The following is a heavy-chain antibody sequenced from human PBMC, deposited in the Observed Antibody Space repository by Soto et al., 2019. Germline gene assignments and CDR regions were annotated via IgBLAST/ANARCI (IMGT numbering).Heavy chain of an antibody. D-gene: IGHD5-18*01. Sequence: EVQLVESGGGLVQPGGSLRLSCAASGFTFSTYWMHWVRQVPGKGLVWVSRIKTDGSSTSYADAVKGRFTISRDNAKNTLSMQMNSLRAEDTAVYFCARRVGYSYGIMDVWGQGTTVTVSS. V-gene: IGHV3-74*01. CDR2: IKTDGSST. CDR3: ARRVGYSYGIMDV. CDR1: GFTFSTYW. J-gene: IGHJ6*02.